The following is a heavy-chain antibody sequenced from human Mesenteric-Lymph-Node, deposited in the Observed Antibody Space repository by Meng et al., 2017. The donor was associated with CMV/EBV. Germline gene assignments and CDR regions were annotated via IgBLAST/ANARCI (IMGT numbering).Heavy chain of an antibody. CDR3: ARAQGGYSYGFRYYYGMDV. CDR1: GFTFSSYW. J-gene: IGHJ6*02. V-gene: IGHV3-7*01. D-gene: IGHD5-18*01. CDR2: IKQDGSEK. Sequence: GESLKISCAASGFTFSSYWMSWVRQAPGKGLEWVANIKQDGSEKYYVDSVKGRFTISRDNAKNSLYLQMNSLRAEDTAVYYCARAQGGYSYGFRYYYGMDVWGQGTTVTVSS.